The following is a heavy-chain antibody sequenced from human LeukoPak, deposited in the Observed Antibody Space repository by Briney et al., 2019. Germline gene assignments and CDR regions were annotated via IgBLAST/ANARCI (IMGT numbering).Heavy chain of an antibody. V-gene: IGHV3-23*01. J-gene: IGHJ4*02. D-gene: IGHD3-3*01. CDR1: GFTFSSYA. Sequence: GGSLRLSCAASGFTFSSYAMSWVRQAPGKGLEWVSAISGSGGSTYYADSVKGRFTISRDNSKNTLYLQMNSLRAEDTAVYYCARDQVTIFGVVTPNFDYWGQGTLVTVSS. CDR3: ARDQVTIFGVVTPNFDY. CDR2: ISGSGGST.